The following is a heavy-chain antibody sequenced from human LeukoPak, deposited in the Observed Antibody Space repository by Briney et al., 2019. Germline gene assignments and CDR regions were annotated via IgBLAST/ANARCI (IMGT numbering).Heavy chain of an antibody. CDR3: AKDGGLWVSAHWGDS. D-gene: IGHD7-27*01. V-gene: IGHV3-23*01. CDR1: GFTFSSYT. CDR2: ITTSDGNT. J-gene: IGHJ4*02. Sequence: GGPLRLSCAASGFTFSSYTMSWVRQAPGKGLEWVSTITTSDGNTYYADSVKGRFTVSRDNSKNTLFLQMNSLRAEDTAVYYCAKDGGLWVSAHWGDSWGRGTLVTVSS.